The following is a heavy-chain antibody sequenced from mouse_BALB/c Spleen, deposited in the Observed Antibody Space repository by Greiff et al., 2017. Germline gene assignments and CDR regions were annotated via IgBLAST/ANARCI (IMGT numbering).Heavy chain of an antibody. J-gene: IGHJ4*01. D-gene: IGHD1-1*02. CDR2: INPGSGGT. CDR1: GYAFTNYL. Sequence: QVQLQQSGAELVKPGTSVKVSCKASGYAFTNYLIKWVKQRPGQGLEWIGVINPGSGGTNYNEKFKGKATLTADKSSSTAYMQLSSLASDDSAVYVGAGVLFDWDYWGQGTTVTVSS. CDR3: AGVLFDWDY. V-gene: IGHV1-54*01.